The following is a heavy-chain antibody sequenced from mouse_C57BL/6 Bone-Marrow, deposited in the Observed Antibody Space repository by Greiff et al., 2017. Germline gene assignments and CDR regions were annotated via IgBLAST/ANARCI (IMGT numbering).Heavy chain of an antibody. Sequence: EVQGVESGGDLVKPGGSLKLSCAASGFTFSSYGMSWVRQTPDKRLEWVATISSGGSYTYYPASVQGRFTISRDNAKNTVYRQMSSLKSEDTAMYYCARYYYGLYAMDDWGQGTSVTVSS. CDR2: ISSGGSYT. CDR3: ARYYYGLYAMDD. V-gene: IGHV5-6*01. J-gene: IGHJ4*01. CDR1: GFTFSSYG. D-gene: IGHD1-1*01.